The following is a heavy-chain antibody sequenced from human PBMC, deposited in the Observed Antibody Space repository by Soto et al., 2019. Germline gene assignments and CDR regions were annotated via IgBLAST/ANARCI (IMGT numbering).Heavy chain of an antibody. J-gene: IGHJ4*02. Sequence: SETLSLTCTVSGGSISSYHWSWIRQPPGKGLEWIGDVSYSGSTYYNPSLKSRVTITVDTSKNQFSLKLSSVIAADTAVYYCARGVGATRFDYWGQGTLVTVSS. V-gene: IGHV4-59*12. D-gene: IGHD1-26*01. CDR1: GGSISSYH. CDR2: VSYSGST. CDR3: ARGVGATRFDY.